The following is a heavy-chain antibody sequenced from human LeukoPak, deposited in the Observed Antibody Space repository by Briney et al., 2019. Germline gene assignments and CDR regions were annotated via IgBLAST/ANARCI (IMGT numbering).Heavy chain of an antibody. J-gene: IGHJ4*02. D-gene: IGHD3-10*01. CDR1: GFTFSSYG. V-gene: IGHV3-30*02. Sequence: GGSLRLSCAASGFTFSSYGMHWVRQAPGKGLEWVAVIWYDGSNKYYADSVEGRFTISRDNSKNTLYLQMNSLRAEDTAVYYCAKDPGEAGIYYYFDYWGQGTLVTVSS. CDR2: IWYDGSNK. CDR3: AKDPGEAGIYYYFDY.